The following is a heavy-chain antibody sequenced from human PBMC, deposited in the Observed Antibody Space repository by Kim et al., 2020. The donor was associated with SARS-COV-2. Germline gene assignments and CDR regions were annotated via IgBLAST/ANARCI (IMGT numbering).Heavy chain of an antibody. D-gene: IGHD3-10*01. CDR2: IIPIFGTA. CDR1: GGTFSSYA. CDR3: ARTGSGIIMVNCEFVL. V-gene: IGHV1-69*13. Sequence: SVKVSRKASGGTFSSYAISWVRQAPGQGLEWMGGIIPIFGTAYYAQKFQGRVTITADESTSTAYMELSSLRSEETAGYYCARTGSGIIMVNCEFVLWGR. J-gene: IGHJ2*01.